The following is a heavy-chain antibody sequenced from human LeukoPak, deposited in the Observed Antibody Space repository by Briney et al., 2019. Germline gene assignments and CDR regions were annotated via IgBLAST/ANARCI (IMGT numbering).Heavy chain of an antibody. J-gene: IGHJ5*02. CDR1: GYTFTSYG. V-gene: IGHV1-18*01. D-gene: IGHD3-10*01. CDR3: ARVPHRITMVRGVIFWFDP. CDR2: ISAYNGNT. Sequence: ASVKVSCKASGYTFTSYGISWVRQAPGQGLEWMGWISAYNGNTNYAQKLQGRVTMTTDTSTSTAYMELRSLRSDDTAVYYCARVPHRITMVRGVIFWFDPWGQGTLVTVSS.